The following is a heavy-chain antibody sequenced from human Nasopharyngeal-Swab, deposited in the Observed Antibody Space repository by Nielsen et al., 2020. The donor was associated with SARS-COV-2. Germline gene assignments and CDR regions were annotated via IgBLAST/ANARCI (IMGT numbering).Heavy chain of an antibody. J-gene: IGHJ4*02. CDR3: ARDRLSGLDY. CDR1: GGSIGSYY. CDR2: IYYSGST. D-gene: IGHD6-19*01. Sequence: SETLSLTCTVSGGSIGSYYWSWIRQPPGKGLEWIGYIYYSGSTNYNPSLKSRVTISVDTSKNQFSLKVNSVTAADTAVYYCARDRLSGLDYWGQGTLVTVSS. V-gene: IGHV4-59*01.